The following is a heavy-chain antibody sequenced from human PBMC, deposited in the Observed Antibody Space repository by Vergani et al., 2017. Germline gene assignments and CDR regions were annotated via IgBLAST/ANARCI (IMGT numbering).Heavy chain of an antibody. CDR1: GFTFNHYA. J-gene: IGHJ6*03. D-gene: IGHD2-2*01. CDR2: LSGSFGRS. Sequence: EVQLLESGGGLVQPGGSLRLSCAASGFTFNHYAMTWVRQAPGKGLEWVSTLSGSFGRSDYADSVKGRFTISRDNHKYMLYLQMNSLRAEDTAVYYCASLRLPVPDQYYYMDVWGEGTTVTVSS. CDR3: ASLRLPVPDQYYYMDV. V-gene: IGHV3-23*01.